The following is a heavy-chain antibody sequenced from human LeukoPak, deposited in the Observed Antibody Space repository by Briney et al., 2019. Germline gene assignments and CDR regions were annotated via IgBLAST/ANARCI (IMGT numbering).Heavy chain of an antibody. V-gene: IGHV4-39*01. Sequence: SETLSLTCTVSGGSISSSSYYWGWIRQPPGKGLEWIGSIYYSGSTYYNPPLKSRVTISVDTSKNQFSLKLSSVTAADTAVYYCARRKESYFDYWGQGTLVTVSS. CDR3: ARRKESYFDY. J-gene: IGHJ4*02. CDR1: GGSISSSSYY. CDR2: IYYSGST.